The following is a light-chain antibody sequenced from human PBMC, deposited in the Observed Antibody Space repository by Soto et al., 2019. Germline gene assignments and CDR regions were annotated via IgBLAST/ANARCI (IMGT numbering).Light chain of an antibody. Sequence: ELVLTHSPGTLSLSPCERAALSCSVGHSVSSSYLAWYQQKPGQAPRLLIYSASSRATGIPDRFSGSGSGADYTLTISRLEPEDSAMYYCQQYGYSFWTFGQGTKVDI. V-gene: IGKV3-20*01. CDR2: SAS. CDR3: QQYGYSFWT. CDR1: HSVSSSY. J-gene: IGKJ1*01.